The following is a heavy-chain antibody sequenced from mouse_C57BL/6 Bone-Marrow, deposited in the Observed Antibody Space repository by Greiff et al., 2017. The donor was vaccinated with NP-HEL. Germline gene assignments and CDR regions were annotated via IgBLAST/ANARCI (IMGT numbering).Heavy chain of an antibody. V-gene: IGHV3-1*01. CDR3: ARGGVYGNYPYYFDY. CDR1: GYSITSGYD. CDR2: ISYSGST. J-gene: IGHJ2*01. D-gene: IGHD2-1*01. Sequence: EVKLVESGPGMVKPSQSLSLTCTVTGYSITSGYDWHWIRHFPGNKLEWMGYISYSGSTNYNPSLKSRISITHDTSKNHFFLKLNSVTTEDTATYYCARGGVYGNYPYYFDYWGQGTTLTVSS.